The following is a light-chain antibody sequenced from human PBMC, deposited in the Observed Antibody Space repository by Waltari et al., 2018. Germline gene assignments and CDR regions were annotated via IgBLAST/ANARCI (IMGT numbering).Light chain of an antibody. Sequence: DIVMTQSPDSLAVSLVERATINCKSSQTVFYSSNNQDHLAWYQHKPGQPPRLLFYWASTRESGVPDRFSGSGSGTDFTLTISSLQAEDVAVYYCQQYYSTPQTFGQGTKVEIK. CDR3: QQYYSTPQT. CDR2: WAS. CDR1: QTVFYSSNNQDH. J-gene: IGKJ1*01. V-gene: IGKV4-1*01.